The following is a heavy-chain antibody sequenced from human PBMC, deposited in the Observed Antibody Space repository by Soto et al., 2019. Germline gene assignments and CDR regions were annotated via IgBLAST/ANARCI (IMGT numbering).Heavy chain of an antibody. CDR3: ASPPSSSRYYYGMDV. J-gene: IGHJ6*02. CDR2: IIPIFGTA. V-gene: IGHV1-69*05. CDR1: GGTFSSYA. D-gene: IGHD6-13*01. Sequence: QVQLVQSGAEVKKPGSSVKVSCKASGGTFSSYAISWVRQAPGQGLEWMGGIIPIFGTANYAQKFQGRVTXTPAXSXSTAYRELSRLRSEDTAVYYCASPPSSSRYYYGMDVWGQGTTVTVSS.